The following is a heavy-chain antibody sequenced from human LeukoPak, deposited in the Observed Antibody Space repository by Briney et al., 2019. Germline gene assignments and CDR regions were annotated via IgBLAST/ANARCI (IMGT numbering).Heavy chain of an antibody. CDR2: IYSGGST. CDR1: GFTVSSNH. CDR3: AGQIWSVDY. Sequence: PGGSLRLSCTASGFTVSSNHMSRVRQAPGKGLEWVSVIYSGGSTYYADSVKGRFTISRDNSENTLYLQMNSLRAEDTAVYYCAGQIWSVDYWGQGTLVTVSS. V-gene: IGHV3-66*04. D-gene: IGHD3-10*01. J-gene: IGHJ4*02.